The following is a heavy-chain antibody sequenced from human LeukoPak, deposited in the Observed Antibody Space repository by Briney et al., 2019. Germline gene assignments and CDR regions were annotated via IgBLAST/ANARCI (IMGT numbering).Heavy chain of an antibody. CDR1: GGSFSGYY. Sequence: SETLSLTCAVYGGSFSGYYWSWIRQPPGKGLEWIGEINHSGSTNYSPSLKSRVTISVDTSKNQFSLKLSSVTAADTAVYYCARFEGARYSSGWHRNNWFDPWGQGTLVTVSS. CDR2: INHSGST. V-gene: IGHV4-34*01. D-gene: IGHD6-19*01. CDR3: ARFEGARYSSGWHRNNWFDP. J-gene: IGHJ5*02.